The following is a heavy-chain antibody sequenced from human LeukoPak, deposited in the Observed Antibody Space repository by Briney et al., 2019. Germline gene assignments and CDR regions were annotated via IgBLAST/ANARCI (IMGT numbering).Heavy chain of an antibody. CDR1: GFTFSSYS. J-gene: IGHJ4*02. Sequence: PGGSLRLSCAASGFTFSSYSMNWVRQAPGKGLEWVSTISNSDGNTYYADSVKGRFTISRDNSNNTLYLQVNSLTAEDTAIYYCAKDLNDYVWGSYRPFDYWGQGTLVTVSS. CDR3: AKDLNDYVWGSYRPFDY. D-gene: IGHD3-16*02. V-gene: IGHV3-23*01. CDR2: ISNSDGNT.